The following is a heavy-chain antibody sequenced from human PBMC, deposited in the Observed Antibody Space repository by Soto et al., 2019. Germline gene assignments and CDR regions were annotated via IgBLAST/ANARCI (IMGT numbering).Heavy chain of an antibody. CDR3: PRRGGYYDY. D-gene: IGHD1-26*01. Sequence: QVQVVQSGAEVKKPGASVKVSCKASGYTFTGYYIHWVRQAPGQGLEWMGRINPNNGDTTYAQKFQGRVTMTRDTSITTAYMELSSLISDDTAVYYCPRRGGYYDYWGQGTLVTVSS. CDR2: INPNNGDT. CDR1: GYTFTGYY. V-gene: IGHV1-2*06. J-gene: IGHJ4*02.